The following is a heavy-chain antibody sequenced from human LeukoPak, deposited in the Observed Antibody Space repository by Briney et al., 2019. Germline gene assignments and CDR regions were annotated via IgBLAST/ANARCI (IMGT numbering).Heavy chain of an antibody. D-gene: IGHD3-22*01. J-gene: IGHJ5*02. CDR2: VYYTGNT. V-gene: IGHV4-4*02. CDR1: GGSINRDNW. CDR3: ARDWDGRDSDRSGYYPRWFDP. Sequence: SETLSLTCAVSGGSINRDNWWTWVRQPPGKVLEWIGEVYYTGNTHYNPSLQSRVTISVDKSKNQFSLDLSSVTAADTAVYYCARDWDGRDSDRSGYYPRWFDPWGQGPWSPSPQ.